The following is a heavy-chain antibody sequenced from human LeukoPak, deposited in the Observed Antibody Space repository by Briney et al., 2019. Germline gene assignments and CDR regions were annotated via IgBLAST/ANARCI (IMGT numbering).Heavy chain of an antibody. V-gene: IGHV3-23*01. Sequence: GGSLRLSCAASGFTFSSYAMSWVRQAPGKGLEWVSAVSGSGGSTYYADSVKGRFTISRDNSKNTLYLQMNSLRSDDTAVYYCAREGTGDYGALALWGQGTLVTVSS. D-gene: IGHD4-17*01. CDR3: AREGTGDYGALAL. J-gene: IGHJ4*02. CDR2: VSGSGGST. CDR1: GFTFSSYA.